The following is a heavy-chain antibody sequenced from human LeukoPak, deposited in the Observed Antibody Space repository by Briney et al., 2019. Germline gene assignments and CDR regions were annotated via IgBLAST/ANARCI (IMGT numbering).Heavy chain of an antibody. CDR2: INPNSGGT. Sequence: ASVKVSCKASGYSFIRYHIHWVRQAPGQGLEWMGRINPNSGGTNYAQKFQGRVTMTRDTSISTAYMELSRLRSDDTAVYYCARDSDWLSYYYFDYWGQGTLVTVSS. CDR1: GYSFIRYH. CDR3: ARDSDWLSYYYFDY. J-gene: IGHJ4*02. D-gene: IGHD3-9*01. V-gene: IGHV1-2*06.